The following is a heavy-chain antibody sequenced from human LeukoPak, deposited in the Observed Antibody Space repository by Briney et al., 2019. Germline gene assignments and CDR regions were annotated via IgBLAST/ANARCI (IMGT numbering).Heavy chain of an antibody. J-gene: IGHJ5*02. Sequence: SSETLFLTCSVSGGSISSYYWSWIRQPPGKGLEWIGYMHYSGSTKYNPSLKSRVTISVDTSKNQFSLKLSSVTAADTAVYYCARERTIAVAGTSVFDPWGQGTLVTVSS. CDR3: ARERTIAVAGTSVFDP. D-gene: IGHD6-19*01. CDR1: GGSISSYY. CDR2: MHYSGST. V-gene: IGHV4-59*01.